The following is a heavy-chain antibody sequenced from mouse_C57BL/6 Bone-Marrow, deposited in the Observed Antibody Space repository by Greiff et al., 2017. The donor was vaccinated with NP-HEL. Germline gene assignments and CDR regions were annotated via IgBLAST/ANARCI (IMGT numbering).Heavy chain of an antibody. CDR1: GYTFTSYW. J-gene: IGHJ2*01. CDR2: IHPNSGST. V-gene: IGHV1-64*01. Sequence: QVQLQQPGAELVKPGASVKLSCKASGYTFTSYWMHWVKQRPGQGLEWIGMIHPNSGSTNYNEKFKSKATLTVDKSYSTAYMQLSSLTSEDSAVYYCARRVGVLYYFDYWGQGTTLTVSS. D-gene: IGHD1-1*01. CDR3: ARRVGVLYYFDY.